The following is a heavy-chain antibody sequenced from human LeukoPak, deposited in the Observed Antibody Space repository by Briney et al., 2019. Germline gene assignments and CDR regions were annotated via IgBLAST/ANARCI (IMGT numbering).Heavy chain of an antibody. D-gene: IGHD3-10*01. CDR3: ARTRYYYNSRSYGAPYYFDH. Sequence: SETLSLTCTVSGGSINSYYWSWIRQPPGKGLECIGYIHYTGSTNYNPSLKSRVTISVDTSKNQFSLKLSSVTAADTAVYYCARTRYYYNSRSYGAPYYFDHWGQGTLVTVSS. CDR1: GGSINSYY. J-gene: IGHJ4*02. V-gene: IGHV4-59*08. CDR2: IHYTGST.